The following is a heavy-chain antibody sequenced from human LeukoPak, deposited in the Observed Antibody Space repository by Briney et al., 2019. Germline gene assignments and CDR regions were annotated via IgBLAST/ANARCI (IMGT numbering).Heavy chain of an antibody. J-gene: IGHJ4*02. V-gene: IGHV4-31*03. D-gene: IGHD3-10*01. CDR3: ARVSDYYYGSGGYYYFDY. CDR1: GGSISSGGYY. Sequence: PSETLSLTCTVSGGSISSGGYYWSWIRQHPGKGLEWIGYIYYSGSTYYNPSLKSRVTISVDTSKNQFSLKLSSVTAADTAVYYCARVSDYYYGSGGYYYFDYWGQGTLVTVSS. CDR2: IYYSGST.